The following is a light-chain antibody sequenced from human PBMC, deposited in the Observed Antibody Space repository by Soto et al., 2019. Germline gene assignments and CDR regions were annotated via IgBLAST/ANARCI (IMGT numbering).Light chain of an antibody. V-gene: IGKV3-15*01. Sequence: EVVMTQSPATLSVTPGERVTLSCSASQSVSSKLAWYQQKPGQAPRLLIYGASTRTTGIPARFSGSGSGTEFTLTISSLQSEDFALYYCQQYNNWPRTFGQGTKVEIK. CDR2: GAS. CDR3: QQYNNWPRT. J-gene: IGKJ1*01. CDR1: QSVSSK.